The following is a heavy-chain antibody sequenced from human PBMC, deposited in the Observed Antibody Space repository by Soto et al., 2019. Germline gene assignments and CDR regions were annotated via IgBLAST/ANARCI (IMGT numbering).Heavy chain of an antibody. CDR2: INPNSGGT. J-gene: IGHJ4*02. Sequence: ASVKVSCKASGYTFTGYYMHWVRQAPGQGLEWMGWINPNSGGTNYAQKFQGWVTMTRDTSISTAYMELSRLRSDDTAVYYCARVKAAGPLYYFDYWGQGTLVTVSS. V-gene: IGHV1-2*04. CDR3: ARVKAAGPLYYFDY. CDR1: GYTFTGYY.